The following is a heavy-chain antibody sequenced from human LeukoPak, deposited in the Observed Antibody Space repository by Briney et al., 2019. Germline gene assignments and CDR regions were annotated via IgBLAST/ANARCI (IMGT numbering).Heavy chain of an antibody. Sequence: GASVKVSCKASGYTFTSYGISWVRQAPGQGLEWMGWISAYNGNTNYAQKFQGRVTMTRDTSISTAYMELSRLRSDDTAVYYCARVGGYYPYWGQGTLVTVSS. J-gene: IGHJ4*02. V-gene: IGHV1-18*01. CDR1: GYTFTSYG. CDR2: ISAYNGNT. D-gene: IGHD3-3*01. CDR3: ARVGGYYPY.